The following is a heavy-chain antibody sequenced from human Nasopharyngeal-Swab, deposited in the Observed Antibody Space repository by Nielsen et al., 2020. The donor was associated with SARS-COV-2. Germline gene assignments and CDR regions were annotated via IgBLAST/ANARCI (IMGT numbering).Heavy chain of an antibody. Sequence: QTLSLTRAISGDSVSSNSAAWNWIRQAPTRGLEWLGRTYFRSKWYNDYAVSVKSRITINPDTSKNQFSLPLNSVTPEDTAVYYCARALHSSSSFGGWFDPWGQGTLVTVSS. CDR2: TYFRSKWYN. V-gene: IGHV6-1*01. CDR1: GDSVSSNSAA. D-gene: IGHD6-6*01. J-gene: IGHJ5*02. CDR3: ARALHSSSSFGGWFDP.